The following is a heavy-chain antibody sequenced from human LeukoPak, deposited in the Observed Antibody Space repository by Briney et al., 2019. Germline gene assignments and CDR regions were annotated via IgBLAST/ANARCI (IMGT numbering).Heavy chain of an antibody. CDR2: IYYSGNT. J-gene: IGHJ4*02. V-gene: IGHV4-59*11. CDR3: TRESSYFDS. CDR1: GDSISGHY. Sequence: SETLSLTCSVSGDSISGHYWGWVRQPPGKGLEWIGFIYYSGNTNYNPSLKSRVTISVDRSKNLFSLKLTSLTAAATAVYYCTRESSYFDSWGQGALVTVSS.